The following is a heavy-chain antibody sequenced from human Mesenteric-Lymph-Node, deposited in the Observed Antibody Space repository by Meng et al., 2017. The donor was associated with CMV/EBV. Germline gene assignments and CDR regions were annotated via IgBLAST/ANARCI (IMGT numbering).Heavy chain of an antibody. J-gene: IGHJ4*02. V-gene: IGHV4-39*07. CDR3: ARGGGYYFDY. D-gene: IGHD4-23*01. CDR2: IYYSGST. CDR1: GGSISSSSYY. Sequence: CTVSGGSISSSSYYWGWIRQPPGKGLEWIGSIYYSGSTYYNPSLKSRVTISVDTSKNQFSLKLSSVTAADTAVYYCARGGGYYFDYWGQGTLVTVSS.